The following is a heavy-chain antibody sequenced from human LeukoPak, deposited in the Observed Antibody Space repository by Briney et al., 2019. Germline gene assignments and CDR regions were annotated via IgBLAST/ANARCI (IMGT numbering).Heavy chain of an antibody. CDR3: AREYSYGSLYYFDY. D-gene: IGHD5-18*01. J-gene: IGHJ4*02. CDR2: ISSSSSYI. Sequence: SGGSLRLSCAASGFTFSSYSMNWVRQAPGKGLEWVSAISSSSSYIYYTDSVKGRFTISRDNAKISLYLQMNSLRAEDTAVYYCAREYSYGSLYYFDYWGQGTLVTVSS. V-gene: IGHV3-21*01. CDR1: GFTFSSYS.